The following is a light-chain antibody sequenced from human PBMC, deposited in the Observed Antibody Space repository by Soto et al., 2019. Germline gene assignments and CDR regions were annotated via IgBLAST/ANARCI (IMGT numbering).Light chain of an antibody. CDR1: SSNIGADYD. CDR2: GNS. CDR3: QSYDSSPSAVV. Sequence: QLVLTQPPSVSGAPGQRVTISCTGSSSNIGADYDVHWYQQLPGTAPKLLIYGNSNRPSGVPDRFSGSKSGTSASLAITGLQAEDEADYYCQSYDSSPSAVVFGGGTKLTVL. J-gene: IGLJ3*02. V-gene: IGLV1-40*01.